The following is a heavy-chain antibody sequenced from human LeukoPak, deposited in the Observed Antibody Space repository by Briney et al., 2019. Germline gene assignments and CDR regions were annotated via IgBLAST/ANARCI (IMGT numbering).Heavy chain of an antibody. CDR1: GFTLRKDW. V-gene: IGHV3-15*01. J-gene: IGHJ5*02. CDR2: VKSNNDCGKT. Sequence: GWSLRLSRLASGFTLRKDWMTWVRQAPGKGLEGVGRVKSNNDCGKTDYGAPVKGRFTISRDDSKKTLHLQMDGLKTDDTAVYYCTASFGPWGQGTLVTVSS. CDR3: TASFGP.